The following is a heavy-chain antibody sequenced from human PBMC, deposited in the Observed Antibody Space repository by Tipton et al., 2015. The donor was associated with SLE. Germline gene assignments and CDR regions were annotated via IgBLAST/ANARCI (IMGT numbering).Heavy chain of an antibody. V-gene: IGHV4-39*02. CDR3: ARRSLLAVPK. D-gene: IGHD3-3*02. CDR2: IYDGGST. Sequence: TLSLTCTVSDASINSGDYYWVWIRQPPGKGLEWVGSIYDGGSTYYNPSLKSRVTIPADTSNKHFSLKLSRVTAADTAVYYCARRSLLAVPKWGQGTLVTVSS. CDR1: DASINSGDYY. J-gene: IGHJ4*02.